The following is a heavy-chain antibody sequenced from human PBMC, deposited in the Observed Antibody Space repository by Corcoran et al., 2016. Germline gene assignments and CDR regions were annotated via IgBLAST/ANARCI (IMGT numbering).Heavy chain of an antibody. CDR1: GGSISSGGYY. V-gene: IGHV4-31*03. D-gene: IGHD1-26*01. CDR2: IYYSGST. Sequence: QVQLQESGPGLVKPSQTLSLTCTVSGGSISSGGYYWSWIRQHPGKGLEWIGYIYYSGSTYYNPSLKSRVTITVDTSKNQFSLKLSSVTAADTAVYYCARARQGGSYPLNGMDVWGQGTTVTVSS. CDR3: ARARQGGSYPLNGMDV. J-gene: IGHJ6*02.